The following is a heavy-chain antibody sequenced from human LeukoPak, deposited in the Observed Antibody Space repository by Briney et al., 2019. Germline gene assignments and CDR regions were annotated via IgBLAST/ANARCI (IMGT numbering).Heavy chain of an antibody. V-gene: IGHV3-30-3*01. CDR2: ISYDGYNK. D-gene: IGHD6-19*01. CDR3: AAPPAAVAGLADLPWRY. J-gene: IGHJ4*02. Sequence: PGRSLRLSCAGSGFTFSTYAMHWVRQAPGKGLEWVAAISYDGYNKYADSVKGRFTISRDNSKNTLYLQMSSLRAEDTAVYYCAAPPAAVAGLADLPWRYWGQGTLVTVSS. CDR1: GFTFSTYA.